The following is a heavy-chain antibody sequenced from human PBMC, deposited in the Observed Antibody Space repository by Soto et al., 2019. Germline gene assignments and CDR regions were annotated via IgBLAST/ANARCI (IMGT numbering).Heavy chain of an antibody. D-gene: IGHD6-6*01. V-gene: IGHV3-33*01. Sequence: GGSLRLSCAASEFTFSNYGMHWVRQAPGKGLEWVAFIWYDGSNKYYADSVKGRFTISRDNSKNTLFLQMNSLRAEDTAVYYCARLSEYSSSSGFDYWGQGTLVTVSS. J-gene: IGHJ4*02. CDR2: IWYDGSNK. CDR1: EFTFSNYG. CDR3: ARLSEYSSSSGFDY.